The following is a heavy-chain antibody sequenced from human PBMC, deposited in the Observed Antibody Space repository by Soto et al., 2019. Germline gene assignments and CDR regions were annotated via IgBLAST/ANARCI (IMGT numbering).Heavy chain of an antibody. J-gene: IGHJ4*02. V-gene: IGHV1-69*08. D-gene: IGHD6-19*01. CDR2: IIPILGIA. CDR3: ARDPIAVPGNYYFDY. CDR1: GGTFSSYT. Sequence: QVQLVQSGAEVKKPGSSVKVSCKASGGTFSSYTISWVRQAPGQGLEWMGRIIPILGIANYAQKFQGRVTITADKSTSTAYMELSSLRSEDTAVYYCARDPIAVPGNYYFDYWGQGTLVTVSS.